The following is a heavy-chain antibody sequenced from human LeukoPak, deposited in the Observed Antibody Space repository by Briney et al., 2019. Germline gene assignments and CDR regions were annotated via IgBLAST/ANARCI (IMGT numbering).Heavy chain of an antibody. V-gene: IGHV3-13*01. CDR1: GFTFSSYD. CDR3: ARGRDEIAFDY. J-gene: IGHJ4*02. CDR2: IGTAGDT. Sequence: GGSLRLSSAASGFTFSSYDMHWVRQATGKGLEWVSAIGTAGDTYYPGSVKGRFTISRENAKNSLYLQMNSLRAGDTAVYYCARGRDEIAFDYWGQGTLVTVSS. D-gene: IGHD5-24*01.